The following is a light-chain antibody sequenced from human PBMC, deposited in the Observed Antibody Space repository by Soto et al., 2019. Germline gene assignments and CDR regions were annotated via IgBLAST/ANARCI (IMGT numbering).Light chain of an antibody. CDR3: SSYTITTALV. V-gene: IGLV2-14*01. CDR1: SSDVGGYNY. Sequence: QSALTQPASVSGSPGQSITISCTGTSSDVGGYNYVSWYQQHPGKAPKLMIYEVSSRPSGVSNRFSGSKSGNTASLTISGLQAEDEADYYCSSYTITTALVFGTGTKVTDL. J-gene: IGLJ1*01. CDR2: EVS.